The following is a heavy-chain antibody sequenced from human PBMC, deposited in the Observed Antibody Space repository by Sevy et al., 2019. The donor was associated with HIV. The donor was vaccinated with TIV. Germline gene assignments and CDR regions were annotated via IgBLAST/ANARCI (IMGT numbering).Heavy chain of an antibody. V-gene: IGHV4-34*04. J-gene: IGHJ5*02. CDR1: GGSFNNDY. Sequence: SETLSLTCAVYGGSFNNDYWTWIRQPPGKGLEWIGEVSRAGTTKNNPSLQSRTTMSLDTSTNQFSLKLTSVTAADTAMYYCARSVPSVLTGPVGLFFQVYSGWFDPWGQGIMVTVSS. CDR2: VSRAGTT. D-gene: IGHD2-21*01. CDR3: ARSVPSVLTGPVGLFFQVYSGWFDP.